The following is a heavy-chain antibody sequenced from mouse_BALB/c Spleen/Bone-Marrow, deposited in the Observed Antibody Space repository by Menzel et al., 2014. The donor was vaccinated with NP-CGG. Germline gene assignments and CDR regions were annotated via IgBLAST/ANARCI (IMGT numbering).Heavy chain of an antibody. J-gene: IGHJ4*01. CDR3: AREDFYAMDY. V-gene: IGHV7-3*02. Sequence: EVQRVESGGGLVQPGGSLRLSCATSGFTFTDYYMSWVRQPPGKALEWLGFISNKANGYTTEYSASVKGRFTISRDNSQSNLYLQMNTLRAEDSATYYCAREDFYAMDYWGQGTSVTVSS. CDR1: GFTFTDYY. CDR2: ISNKANGYTT.